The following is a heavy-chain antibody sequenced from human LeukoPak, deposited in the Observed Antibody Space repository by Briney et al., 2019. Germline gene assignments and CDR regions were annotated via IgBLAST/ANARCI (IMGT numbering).Heavy chain of an antibody. Sequence: SETLSLTCTVSGGSISNYYWTWIRQPPGKGLEWIGFISYSGSTNYNPSLKSRVTISLDTSKNQFSLKLISVTAADTAVYYCARGVGSGYTDYWGQGALVTVSS. V-gene: IGHV4-59*01. J-gene: IGHJ4*02. CDR1: GGSISNYY. CDR3: ARGVGSGYTDY. D-gene: IGHD3-22*01. CDR2: ISYSGST.